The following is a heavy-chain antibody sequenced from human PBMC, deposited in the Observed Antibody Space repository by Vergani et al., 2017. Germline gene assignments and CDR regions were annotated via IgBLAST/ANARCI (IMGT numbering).Heavy chain of an antibody. CDR3: AKEGGGYCSGGTCYPEY. V-gene: IGHV3-23*04. J-gene: IGHJ4*02. CDR1: GFTFSTYA. CDR2: ISSDGGST. Sequence: EVHLEESGGGLVQPGGSLRLSCAASGFTFSTYAMTWVRQAPGKGLEWVSTISSDGGSTYYADSVKGRFTISRDNAKNSLYLQMDSLRVEDTAVYYCAKEGGGYCSGGTCYPEYWGQGTLVIVSS. D-gene: IGHD2-15*01.